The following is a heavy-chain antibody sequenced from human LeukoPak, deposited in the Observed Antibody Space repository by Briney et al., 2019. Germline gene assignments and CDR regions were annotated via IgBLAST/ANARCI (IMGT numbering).Heavy chain of an antibody. V-gene: IGHV1-18*01. D-gene: IGHD3-16*02. CDR1: GYTFTSYG. CDR2: ISAYNGNT. CDR3: ARSGWGDYVWGSYRRSYFDY. Sequence: ASVTVSCKASGYTFTSYGISWVRQAPGQGLEWMGWISAYNGNTNYAQKLQGRVTMTTDTSTSTAYMELRSLRSDDTAVYYCARSGWGDYVWGSYRRSYFDYWGQGTLVTVSS. J-gene: IGHJ4*02.